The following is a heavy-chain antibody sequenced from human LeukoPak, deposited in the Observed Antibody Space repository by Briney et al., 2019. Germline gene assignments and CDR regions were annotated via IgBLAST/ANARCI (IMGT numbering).Heavy chain of an antibody. D-gene: IGHD1-14*01. V-gene: IGHV4-4*07. Sequence: PSETLSLTCTVSGGSISSYYWSWIRQPAGKGLEWIGRIYTSGSTNYNPSLKSRVTMSVDTSKNQFSLKLSSVTAADTAVYYCAREAFSEDYYYYYMDVWGKGTTVTISS. CDR3: AREAFSEDYYYYYMDV. J-gene: IGHJ6*03. CDR1: GGSISSYY. CDR2: IYTSGST.